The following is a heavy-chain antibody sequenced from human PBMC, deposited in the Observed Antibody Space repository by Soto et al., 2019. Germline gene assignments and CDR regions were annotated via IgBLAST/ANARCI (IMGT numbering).Heavy chain of an antibody. CDR3: ARYDFGTFDY. J-gene: IGHJ4*02. Sequence: QVLLQESGPGLVKPSGTLSLTCAVSGDSISSSFWWSWVRQPPGKGLEWIGEIYHTESTVYNPSLKSRVTISVDQSKNQFSLNLDSVTAADTAVYYCARYDFGTFDYWGRGILVTVSS. CDR1: GDSISSSFW. D-gene: IGHD4-17*01. CDR2: IYHTEST. V-gene: IGHV4-4*02.